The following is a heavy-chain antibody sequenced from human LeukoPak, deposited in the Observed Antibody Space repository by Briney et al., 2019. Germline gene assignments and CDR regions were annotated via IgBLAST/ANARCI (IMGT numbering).Heavy chain of an antibody. CDR3: VKAHLKLARSSGYFDY. J-gene: IGHJ4*02. D-gene: IGHD3-22*01. CDR2: ISSNGGST. CDR1: GFTFSSYA. Sequence: GGSLRLSCSASGFTFSSYAMHGVRQAPGKGLEYVLAISSNGGSTYYADSVKGRFTISRANSKNTLYLQMSSLRAEEAAVYYCVKAHLKLARSSGYFDYWGQGTLVTVSS. V-gene: IGHV3-64D*06.